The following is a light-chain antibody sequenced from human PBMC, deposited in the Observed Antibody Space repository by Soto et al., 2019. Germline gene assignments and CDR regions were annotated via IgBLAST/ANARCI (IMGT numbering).Light chain of an antibody. CDR2: EGS. CDR1: SSDVGSYNL. V-gene: IGLV2-23*01. J-gene: IGLJ2*01. Sequence: QSVLTQPASVSGSPGQSITISCTGTSSDVGSYNLVSWYQQHPGKAPKLMIYEGSKRPSGVSNRFSGSKSGNTASLTISGLQAEDEADYYCCSYAGSSTPRRVFGGGTKLTVL. CDR3: CSYAGSSTPRRV.